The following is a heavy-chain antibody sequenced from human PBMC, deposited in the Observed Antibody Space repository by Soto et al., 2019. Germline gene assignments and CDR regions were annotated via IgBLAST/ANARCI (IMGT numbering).Heavy chain of an antibody. V-gene: IGHV1-69*01. D-gene: IGHD3-22*01. J-gene: IGHJ4*02. CDR1: GGTFSHYA. CDR3: ARAPYQGYETSGFYLV. CDR2: IISSSGTG. Sequence: QVPLVQSGTEVKKSGSSVKVSCKASGGTFSHYAFTWVRQTPGQGLEWMAGIISSSGTGNYAQKFQGRVTITAVESTSTVYMELSGLTLEDTAVYFCARAPYQGYETSGFYLVWGQGTLVIVSS.